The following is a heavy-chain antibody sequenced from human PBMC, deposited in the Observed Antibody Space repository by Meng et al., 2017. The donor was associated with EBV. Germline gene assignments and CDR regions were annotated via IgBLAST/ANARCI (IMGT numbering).Heavy chain of an antibody. J-gene: IGHJ4*02. CDR1: GFTFSGYG. D-gene: IGHD3-22*01. V-gene: IGHV3-30*18. CDR3: AKGDVYYYDSSGYPNY. CDR2: IPYDGSNK. Sequence: QVQLVEAGGGVVQPGRPLRLSCAASGFTFSGYGMHWVRQAPGKGLEWVAVIPYDGSNKYYADSVKGRFTISRDNSKNTLYLQMNSLRAEDTAVYYCAKGDVYYYDSSGYPNYWGQGTLVTVSS.